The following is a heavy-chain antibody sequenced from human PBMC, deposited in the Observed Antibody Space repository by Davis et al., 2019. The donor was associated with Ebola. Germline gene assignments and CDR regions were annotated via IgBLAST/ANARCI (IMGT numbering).Heavy chain of an antibody. Sequence: PSETLSLTCAVDGGSLSGYFWSWIRQSPGGGLEWMGEIIHSGSTKYNPSLKSRIIISVDVSKNQFSLNLRSVTAADTAVYYCARGDRMSSGVRYRWFDPWGQGILVTVSS. J-gene: IGHJ5*02. D-gene: IGHD6-6*01. CDR2: IIHSGST. V-gene: IGHV4-34*01. CDR1: GGSLSGYF. CDR3: ARGDRMSSGVRYRWFDP.